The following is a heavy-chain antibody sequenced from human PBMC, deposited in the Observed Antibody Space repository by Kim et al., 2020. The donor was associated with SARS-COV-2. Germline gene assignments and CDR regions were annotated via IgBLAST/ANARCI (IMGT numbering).Heavy chain of an antibody. Sequence: ASVKVSCKASGYTFTSYAMHWVRQAPGQRLEWMGWINAGNGNTKYSQKFQGRVTITRDTSASTAYMELSSLRSEDTAVYYCARDRGYSYGFSAFDIWGQGTMVTVSS. J-gene: IGHJ3*02. V-gene: IGHV1-3*01. CDR1: GYTFTSYA. CDR2: INAGNGNT. CDR3: ARDRGYSYGFSAFDI. D-gene: IGHD5-18*01.